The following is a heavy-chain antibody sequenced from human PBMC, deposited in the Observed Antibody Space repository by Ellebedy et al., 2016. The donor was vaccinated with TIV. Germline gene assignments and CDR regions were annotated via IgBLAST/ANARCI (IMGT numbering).Heavy chain of an antibody. CDR3: ARGRYGP. CDR1: GFPFSNYD. Sequence: GESPKISCAAPGFPFSNYDMHWVRQARGKGLEWVSGIGTAGDTYYPGSVKGRFTISRENAKNSLFLQMNSLRDGDTAVYYCARGRYGPWGQGTLVTVSS. J-gene: IGHJ5*02. V-gene: IGHV3-13*01. D-gene: IGHD3-10*01. CDR2: IGTAGDT.